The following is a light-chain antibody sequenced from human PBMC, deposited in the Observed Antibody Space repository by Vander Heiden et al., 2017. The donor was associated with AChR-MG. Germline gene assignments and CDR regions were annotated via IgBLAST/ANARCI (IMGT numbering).Light chain of an antibody. Sequence: QSVLTQPPSISGTPGQRVTIPCDGNGFNIGSPYAVHWYQQLPGAAAKLLIISNVKRPSGVPDRFSGSKSGSSASMAITGVQTEDEADYYCRSYDTTLSAWVFGGGTRLTVL. J-gene: IGLJ3*02. CDR3: RSYDTTLSAWV. CDR1: GFNIGSPYA. V-gene: IGLV1-40*01. CDR2: SNV.